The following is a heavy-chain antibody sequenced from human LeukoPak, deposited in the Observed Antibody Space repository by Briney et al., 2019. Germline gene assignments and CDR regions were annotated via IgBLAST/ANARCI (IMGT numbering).Heavy chain of an antibody. J-gene: IGHJ4*02. CDR2: INPNSGGT. CDR3: ARHLDSGNCYPFDY. Sequence: ASVKVSCKASGYTFTGYYIHWVRQAPGQGLEWMGWINPNSGGTKYAQKFQGRVTMTRDTSISTAYMELSRLTSDDMAVYYCARHLDSGNCYPFDYWGQGTLVTVSS. CDR1: GYTFTGYY. D-gene: IGHD1-26*01. V-gene: IGHV1-2*02.